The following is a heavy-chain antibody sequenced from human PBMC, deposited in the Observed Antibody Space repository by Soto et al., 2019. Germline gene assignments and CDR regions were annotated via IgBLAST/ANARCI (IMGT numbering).Heavy chain of an antibody. CDR3: AKGPAIVLVPAAMNYYYGMDV. Sequence: PGGPLRLSCAASAFTFSSYWMHWVRQAPGRGLVWVSRINSDGSSISYADSVKGRFTISRDNSKNTLYLQMNSLRAEDTAVYYCAKGPAIVLVPAAMNYYYGMDVWGQGTTVTVSS. V-gene: IGHV3-74*01. CDR2: INSDGSSI. D-gene: IGHD2-2*01. J-gene: IGHJ6*02. CDR1: AFTFSSYW.